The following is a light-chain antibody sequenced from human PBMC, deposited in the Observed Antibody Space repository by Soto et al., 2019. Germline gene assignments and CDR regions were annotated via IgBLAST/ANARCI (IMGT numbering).Light chain of an antibody. CDR2: DAS. Sequence: EIVLTQSPATLSLSPGERATLSCGASQSISSNSLAWYQQKPGLAPRLLIYDASSRATGIPDRFSGSGSGTDFTPTNSIPETEDFVVYYSQQYGSSLPFGGGTKVQIK. V-gene: IGKV3D-20*01. CDR1: QSISSNS. J-gene: IGKJ4*01. CDR3: QQYGSSLP.